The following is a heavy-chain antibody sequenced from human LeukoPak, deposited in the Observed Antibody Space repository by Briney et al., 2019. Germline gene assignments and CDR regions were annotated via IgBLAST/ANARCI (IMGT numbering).Heavy chain of an antibody. V-gene: IGHV3-21*01. CDR1: GFTFSSYS. J-gene: IGHJ4*02. CDR3: ASNHYDFWSGPTPYYFDY. CDR2: ISSSSSYI. Sequence: PGGSLRLSCAASGFTFSSYSMNWVRQAPGKGLEWVSSISSSSSYIYYADSVKGRFTISRDNAKNSLYLQMNSLRAEDTAVYYCASNHYDFWSGPTPYYFDYWGQGTLVTVSS. D-gene: IGHD3-3*01.